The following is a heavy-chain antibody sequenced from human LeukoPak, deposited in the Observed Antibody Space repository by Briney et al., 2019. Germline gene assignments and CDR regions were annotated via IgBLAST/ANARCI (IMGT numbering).Heavy chain of an antibody. CDR2: IYPGDSDT. V-gene: IGHV5-51*01. J-gene: IGHJ5*02. Sequence: GESLKISCKGSGYSFTSYWIGWVRQMPGKGLEWMGVIYPGDSDTRYSPSFQGQVTISADKSINTAYLQWSSLKASDTAMYYYARLGYYGSGTRGNWFDPWGQGTLVTISS. CDR3: ARLGYYGSGTRGNWFDP. CDR1: GYSFTSYW. D-gene: IGHD3-10*01.